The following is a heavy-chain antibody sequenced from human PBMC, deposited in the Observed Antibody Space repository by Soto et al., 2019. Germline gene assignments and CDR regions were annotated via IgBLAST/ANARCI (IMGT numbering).Heavy chain of an antibody. D-gene: IGHD2-2*01. V-gene: IGHV4-4*02. CDR2: IYHSGST. CDR1: SGSISSSNW. CDR3: ARYNVVPAALSSFDP. J-gene: IGHJ5*02. Sequence: QVQLQESGPGLVKPSGTLSLTCAVSSGSISSSNWWSWVRQPPGKGLEWIGEIYHSGSTNYNPSLKSRVTISVDKSKNQFSLKLSSVTAADTAVYYCARYNVVPAALSSFDPWGQGTLVTVSS.